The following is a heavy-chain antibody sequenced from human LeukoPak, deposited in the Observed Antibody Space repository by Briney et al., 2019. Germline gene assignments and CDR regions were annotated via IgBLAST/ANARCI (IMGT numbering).Heavy chain of an antibody. CDR2: INPSGGTT. CDR3: ARGPFYDFWSGYYLDY. D-gene: IGHD3-3*01. J-gene: IGHJ4*02. V-gene: IGHV1-46*01. CDR1: GYTFTNYY. Sequence: ASVKVSCKASGYTFTNYYMHWVRQAPGQGLEWMGIINPSGGTTSYAQKFQGRVTMTRDMSTSTVYMELSSLRSEDTAMYYCARGPFYDFWSGYYLDYWGQGTLVTVSS.